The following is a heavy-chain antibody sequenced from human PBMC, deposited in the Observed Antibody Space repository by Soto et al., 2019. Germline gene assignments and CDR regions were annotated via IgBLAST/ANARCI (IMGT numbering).Heavy chain of an antibody. CDR3: ARAADDFWSGYYANYYYYHGMDV. CDR1: GYTFTGYY. J-gene: IGHJ6*02. CDR2: INPNSGGT. V-gene: IGHV1-2*04. Sequence: ASVKVSCKASGYTFTGYYMHWVRQAPGQGLEWMGWINPNSGGTNYAQKFQGWVTMTRDTSISTAYMELSRLRSDDTAVYYCARAADDFWSGYYANYYYYHGMDVWGQGTTVTVSS. D-gene: IGHD3-3*01.